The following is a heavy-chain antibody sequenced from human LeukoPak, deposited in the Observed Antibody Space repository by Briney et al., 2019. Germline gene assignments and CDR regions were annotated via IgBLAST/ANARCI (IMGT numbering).Heavy chain of an antibody. V-gene: IGHV3-21*01. Sequence: GGSLRLSCAASGFTFSSYSMNRVRQAPGKGLEWVSSISSSSSYIYYADSVKGRFTISRDNAKNSLYLQMNSLRAEDTAVYYCARTVTTVTLFDYWGQGTLVTVSS. CDR3: ARTVTTVTLFDY. CDR2: ISSSSSYI. CDR1: GFTFSSYS. J-gene: IGHJ4*02. D-gene: IGHD4-17*01.